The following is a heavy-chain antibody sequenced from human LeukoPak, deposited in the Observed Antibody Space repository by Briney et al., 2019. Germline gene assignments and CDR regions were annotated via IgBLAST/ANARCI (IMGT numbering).Heavy chain of an antibody. CDR1: GFTFGDYA. Sequence: GGSLRLSCTASGFTFGDYAMSWFRQAPGKGLEWVGFIRSKAYGGTTEYAASVKGRFTISRDDSKSIAYLQMHSLKTEDTAVYYCTRDRFYYDSSGYSIDYWGQGTLVTVSS. CDR2: IRSKAYGGTT. CDR3: TRDRFYYDSSGYSIDY. J-gene: IGHJ4*02. V-gene: IGHV3-49*03. D-gene: IGHD3-22*01.